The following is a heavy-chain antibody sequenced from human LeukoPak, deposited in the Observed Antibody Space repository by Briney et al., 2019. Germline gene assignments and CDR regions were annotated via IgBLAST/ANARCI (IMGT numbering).Heavy chain of an antibody. D-gene: IGHD3-22*01. V-gene: IGHV4-31*03. Sequence: SEILSLTCTVSGGSISSGGYYWSWIRQHPGKGLEWIGYIYYSGSTYYNPSLKSRVTISVDTSKNQFSLKLSSVTAADTAVYYCARVPYYDSSGDPKWFDYWGQGTLVTVSS. CDR1: GGSISSGGYY. CDR2: IYYSGST. CDR3: ARVPYYDSSGDPKWFDY. J-gene: IGHJ4*02.